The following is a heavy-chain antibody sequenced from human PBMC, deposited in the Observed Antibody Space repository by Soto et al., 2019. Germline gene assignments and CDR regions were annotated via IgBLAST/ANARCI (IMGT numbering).Heavy chain of an antibody. Sequence: SETLSLTCTVSAASFSKYYWSWIRQPPGKGLEWIGYIYFNGNTNYNPSFKRRVTISIDTSKKQISLNLTSVTDADTAVYYCASVTFGGVVLAHWGQGTLVTVSS. V-gene: IGHV4-59*01. CDR2: IYFNGNT. CDR1: AASFSKYY. CDR3: ASVTFGGVVLAH. D-gene: IGHD3-16*01. J-gene: IGHJ4*02.